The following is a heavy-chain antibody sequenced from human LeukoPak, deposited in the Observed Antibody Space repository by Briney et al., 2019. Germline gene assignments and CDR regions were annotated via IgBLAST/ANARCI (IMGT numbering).Heavy chain of an antibody. J-gene: IGHJ4*02. V-gene: IGHV1-8*01. CDR1: GYTFTSYD. Sequence: ASVKVSCKASGYTFTSYDINWVRQATGQGLEWMGWMNPNSGNTGYAQKFQGRVTMTRNTSISTAYMELSSLRSEDKAVYYCARQDNVEMATESLGIDYWGQGTLVTVSS. CDR3: ARQDNVEMATESLGIDY. CDR2: MNPNSGNT. D-gene: IGHD1-1*01.